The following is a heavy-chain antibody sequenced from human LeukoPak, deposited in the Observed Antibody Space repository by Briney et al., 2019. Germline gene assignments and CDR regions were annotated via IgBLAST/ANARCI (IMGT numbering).Heavy chain of an antibody. CDR2: IYHSGST. J-gene: IGHJ4*02. V-gene: IGHV4-38-2*02. CDR3: AGGYSGYDSEDY. CDR1: GYSISSGYY. Sequence: SETLSLTCTVSGYSISSGYYWGWIRQPPGKGLEWIGSIYHSGSTYYNPSLKSRVTISVDTSKNQFSLKLSSVTAADTAVYYCAGGYSGYDSEDYWGQGTPVTVSS. D-gene: IGHD5-12*01.